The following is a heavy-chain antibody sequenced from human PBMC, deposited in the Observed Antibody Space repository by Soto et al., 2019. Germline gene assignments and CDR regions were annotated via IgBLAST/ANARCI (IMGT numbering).Heavy chain of an antibody. CDR1: GFIFSGSW. D-gene: IGHD6-6*01. CDR2: ISADGSVI. V-gene: IGHV3-7*01. J-gene: IGHJ4*02. Sequence: EVQLVESGGGLVQPGGSLRLSCAASGFIFSGSWMNWVRQAPGQGLAWVAYISADGSVINYVDSVKGRFTISRDNAKNSLYLQMNSLRAEDTAVYYCEEKPRLLDSWVQGTLVTVSS. CDR3: EEKPRLLDS.